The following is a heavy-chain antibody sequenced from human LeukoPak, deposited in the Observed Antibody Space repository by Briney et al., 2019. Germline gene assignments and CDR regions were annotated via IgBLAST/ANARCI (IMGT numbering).Heavy chain of an antibody. CDR3: ARQLGFWSGYYSEY. Sequence: PSETLSLTCTVSGGSIINNNYYWGWIRQPPGKGLEWIGSIYYSGSTYYNPSLKSRVTISVDTSKNQFSLKLSSVTGADTAVYYCARQLGFWSGYYSEYWGQGTLVTVSS. V-gene: IGHV4-39*07. D-gene: IGHD3-3*01. CDR2: IYYSGST. J-gene: IGHJ4*02. CDR1: GGSIINNNYY.